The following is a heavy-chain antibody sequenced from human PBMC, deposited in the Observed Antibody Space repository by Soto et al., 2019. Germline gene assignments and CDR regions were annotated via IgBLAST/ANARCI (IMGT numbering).Heavy chain of an antibody. D-gene: IGHD1-26*01. V-gene: IGHV3-48*02. Sequence: EVQLVESGGGLVQPGGSLRLSCTASGFTFNSHTMNWVRQAPGKVLEWVSYISDSSSTIYYAASVKGRFTISRDNAKNSLYLQMNSRRDEDTAVYYCTRELGATGYWGQGTLVTVSS. CDR2: ISDSSSTI. CDR1: GFTFNSHT. J-gene: IGHJ4*02. CDR3: TRELGATGY.